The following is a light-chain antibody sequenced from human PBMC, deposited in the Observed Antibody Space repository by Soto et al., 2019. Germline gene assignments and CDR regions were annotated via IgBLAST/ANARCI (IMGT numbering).Light chain of an antibody. CDR1: QSVRSH. CDR3: QQYNDWPRT. V-gene: IGKV3-15*01. CDR2: GAS. Sequence: EVVMTQSPATLSVSPGERATLSCRASQSVRSHLAWYQQKPGQAPSLLIFGASTRATGVPARFSGSESGTECTRTISRLQSEDVGVYFVQQYNDWPRTFGGGTKVEIK. J-gene: IGKJ4*01.